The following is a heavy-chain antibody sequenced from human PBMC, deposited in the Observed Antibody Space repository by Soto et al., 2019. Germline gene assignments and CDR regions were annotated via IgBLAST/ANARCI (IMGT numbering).Heavy chain of an antibody. J-gene: IGHJ6*02. D-gene: IGHD5-18*01. V-gene: IGHV3-74*01. CDR2: INPDGSST. CDR1: GFTFSSYW. Sequence: GGSLRLSCAASGFTFSSYWMHWVRQAPGKGPVWASRINPDGSSTSYADSVKGRFTISRDNAKNTLYLQMNSLRVEDTALYYCARVHSLDYYGMDVWGQGTTVTVSS. CDR3: ARVHSLDYYGMDV.